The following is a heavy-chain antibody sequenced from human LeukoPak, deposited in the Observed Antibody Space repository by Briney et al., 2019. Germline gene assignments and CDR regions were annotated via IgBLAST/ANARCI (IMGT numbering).Heavy chain of an antibody. Sequence: PGGSLRLSCSASGFTFSSYAMHWVRQAPGKGLEWVSVIYSGGSTYYADSVKGRFTISRDNSKNTLYLQMNSLRAEDTAVYYCASMYFSQYLQHWGQGTLVTVSS. J-gene: IGHJ1*01. V-gene: IGHV3-53*01. CDR3: ASMYFSQYLQH. D-gene: IGHD2-8*01. CDR2: IYSGGST. CDR1: GFTFSSYA.